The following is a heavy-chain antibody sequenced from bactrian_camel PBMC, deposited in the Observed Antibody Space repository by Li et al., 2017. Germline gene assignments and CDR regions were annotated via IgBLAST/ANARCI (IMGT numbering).Heavy chain of an antibody. CDR1: GYIYSRYC. CDR3: ATERPTYCSGGYCSTYSFGY. Sequence: VQLVESGGGSVQAGGSLRLSCEASGYIYSRYCMGWFRQAPGKKREGVATIDSDGSTGYADSVKGRFTISRDNATNTVYLQMNSLKSEDTALYYCATERPTYCSGGYCSTYSFGYWGQGTQVTVS. J-gene: IGHJ6*01. D-gene: IGHD2*01. V-gene: IGHV3S53*01. CDR2: IDSDGST.